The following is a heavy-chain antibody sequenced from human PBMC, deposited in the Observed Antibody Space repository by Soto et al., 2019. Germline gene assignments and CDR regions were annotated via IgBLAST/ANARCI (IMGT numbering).Heavy chain of an antibody. D-gene: IGHD2-15*01. V-gene: IGHV3-30-3*01. CDR3: ARDGYCSGGSCMDGVDV. Sequence: GGSLRLSCAASGFTFSSHTMHWVRQAPGKGLEWVALISSDGTAKYYADSVKGRFTISRDNWLYLQMTSLRPEDTAVYYCARDGYCSGGSCMDGVDVWGQGTTVTVSS. CDR1: GFTFSSHT. CDR2: ISSDGTAK. J-gene: IGHJ6*02.